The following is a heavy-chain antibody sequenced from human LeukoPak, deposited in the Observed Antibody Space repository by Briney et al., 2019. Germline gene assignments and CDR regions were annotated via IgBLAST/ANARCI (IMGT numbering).Heavy chain of an antibody. CDR2: IYYSGST. CDR3: ARHSTYSSSWYGGWYFQH. J-gene: IGHJ1*01. D-gene: IGHD6-13*01. Sequence: SETLSLTCTVSGGSISSSSYYWGWIRQPPGKGLEWIGSIYYSGSTYYNPSLKSRVTISVDTSKNQFSLKLSSVTAADTAVHYCARHSTYSSSWYGGWYFQHWGQGTLVTVSS. V-gene: IGHV4-39*01. CDR1: GGSISSSSYY.